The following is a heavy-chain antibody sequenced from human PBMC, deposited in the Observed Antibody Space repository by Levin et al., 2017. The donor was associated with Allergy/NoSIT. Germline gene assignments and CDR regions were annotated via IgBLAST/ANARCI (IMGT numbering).Heavy chain of an antibody. CDR3: AQGGYYSDNSAYYQLAKTFAC. Sequence: SGESLKISCAASGFAFSSYAMNWVRQAPGKGLEWVSGISGSGGGTYYADSVQGRFTISRDNSKNTLYLQMNSLRAEDTAVYFCAQGGYYSDNSAYYQLAKTFACWGQGTLLTVSS. J-gene: IGHJ4*02. V-gene: IGHV3-23*01. CDR2: ISGSGGGT. CDR1: GFAFSSYA. D-gene: IGHD3-22*01.